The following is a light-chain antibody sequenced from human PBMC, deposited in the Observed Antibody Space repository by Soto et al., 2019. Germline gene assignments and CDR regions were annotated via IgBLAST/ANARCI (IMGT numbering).Light chain of an antibody. V-gene: IGKV3-20*01. Sequence: EIVLTQSPGTLSLSPGERGTLSCRASQSVRSSYLAWYQQKLGQAPRLLIYGASSRATGIPDRFSGSGSGTDFTLTISRLEPEDFAVYYCQQYGSSPMYTFGQGTKLEIK. J-gene: IGKJ2*01. CDR3: QQYGSSPMYT. CDR1: QSVRSSY. CDR2: GAS.